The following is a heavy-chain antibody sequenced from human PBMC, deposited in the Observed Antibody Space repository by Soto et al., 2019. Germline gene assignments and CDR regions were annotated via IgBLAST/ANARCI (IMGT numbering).Heavy chain of an antibody. D-gene: IGHD3-3*01. CDR2: INHSGST. J-gene: IGHJ4*02. Sequence: PSETLSLTCAVYGVSFTGYYWSWIRQPPGKGPEWIGEINHSGSTNYNPSLKSRVTISIDTYKKQFSLKLSSVTAADTAVYYCGTSYYPFWSAYYLAHFDYLRQATLVTVSS. CDR3: GTSYYPFWSAYYLAHFDY. CDR1: GVSFTGYY. V-gene: IGHV4-34*01.